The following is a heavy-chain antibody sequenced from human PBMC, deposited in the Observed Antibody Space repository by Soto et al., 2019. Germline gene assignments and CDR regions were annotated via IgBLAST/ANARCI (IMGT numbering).Heavy chain of an antibody. J-gene: IGHJ6*02. CDR3: TRPYTYYYDSSGSLGRDV. CDR1: GFTFSGSA. CDR2: IRSKANSYAT. V-gene: IGHV3-73*01. D-gene: IGHD3-22*01. Sequence: PGGSLRLSCAASGFTFSGSAMHWVRQASGKGLGWVGRIRSKANSYATAYAASVKGRFTISRDDSKNTAYLQMNSLKTEDTAVYYCTRPYTYYYDSSGSLGRDVWGQGTTVTVSS.